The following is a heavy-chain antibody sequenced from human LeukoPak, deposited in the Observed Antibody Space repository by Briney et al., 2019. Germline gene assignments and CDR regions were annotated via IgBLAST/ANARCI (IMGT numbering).Heavy chain of an antibody. Sequence: GESLKISCAASGFTFSSYGMHWVRQAPGKGLEWVAVIWYDGSNKYYADSVKGRFTISRDNSKNTLYLQMNSLRAEDTAVYYCARGLTGQSYYYGMDVWGQGTTVTVSS. CDR2: IWYDGSNK. J-gene: IGHJ6*02. CDR1: GFTFSSYG. V-gene: IGHV3-33*01. CDR3: ARGLTGQSYYYGMDV. D-gene: IGHD3-16*01.